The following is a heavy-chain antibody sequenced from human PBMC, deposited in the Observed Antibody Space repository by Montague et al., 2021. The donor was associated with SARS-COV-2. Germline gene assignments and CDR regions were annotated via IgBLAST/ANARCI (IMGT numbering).Heavy chain of an antibody. V-gene: IGHV4-31*03. CDR1: GASISSGGYY. D-gene: IGHD3-22*01. Sequence: TLSLTCTVSGASISSGGYYWSWIRQHPGKGLEWIGYIYYSGSTYYNPSLESRVTISVDTSKNQFSLKLSSVTAADTAVYYCARAHITMIVVVDAFDIWGQGTMVTVSS. J-gene: IGHJ3*02. CDR3: ARAHITMIVVVDAFDI. CDR2: IYYSGST.